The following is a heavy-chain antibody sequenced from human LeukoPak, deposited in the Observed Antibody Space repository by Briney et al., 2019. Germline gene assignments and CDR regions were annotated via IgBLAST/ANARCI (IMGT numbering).Heavy chain of an antibody. CDR1: GFTFSSYA. D-gene: IGHD3-3*01. Sequence: GGSLRLSCAASGFTFSSYAMSWVRQAPGKGLEWVSAISGSGGSTYYADSVKGRFTISRDNSKNTLYLQMNSLRAEDTAVYYCAKAGITIFGVVTHFDYWGQGVLVTVSS. J-gene: IGHJ4*02. CDR3: AKAGITIFGVVTHFDY. CDR2: ISGSGGST. V-gene: IGHV3-23*01.